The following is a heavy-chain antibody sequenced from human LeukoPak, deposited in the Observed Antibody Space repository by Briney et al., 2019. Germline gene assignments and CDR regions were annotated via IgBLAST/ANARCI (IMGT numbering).Heavy chain of an antibody. CDR1: GYTFTSYG. D-gene: IGHD3-22*01. Sequence: ASVKVSCKASGYTFTSYGISWVRQAPGQGLEWMGWISAYNGNTNCAQKLQGRVTMTTDTSTSTAYMELRSLRSDDTAVYYCAREFYDSSGAFWFDPWGQGTLVTVSS. CDR3: AREFYDSSGAFWFDP. V-gene: IGHV1-18*01. J-gene: IGHJ5*02. CDR2: ISAYNGNT.